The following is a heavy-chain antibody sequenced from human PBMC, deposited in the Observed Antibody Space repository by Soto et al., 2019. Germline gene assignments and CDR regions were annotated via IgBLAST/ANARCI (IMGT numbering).Heavy chain of an antibody. CDR2: INPDSGAT. CDR3: ARGDYGTGGYPFPYFDY. Sequence: HEHLVQSGAEVKRPGASLKVSCKASGYSFTGYYIHWVRQAPGQGLEWMGWINPDSGATNYAQNDQGSVTLTSDTSISTASMDLTSLTSDDTAVYYCARGDYGTGGYPFPYFDYWGQGTLVIVSS. V-gene: IGHV1-2*02. CDR1: GYSFTGYY. J-gene: IGHJ4*02. D-gene: IGHD2-8*02.